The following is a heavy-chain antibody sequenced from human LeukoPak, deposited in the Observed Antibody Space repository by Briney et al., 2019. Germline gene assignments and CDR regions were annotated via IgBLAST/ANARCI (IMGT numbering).Heavy chain of an antibody. CDR2: IYNDGSQE. CDR3: ARNVNHWNHVDC. V-gene: IGHV3-33*01. CDR1: GFTFSSYG. J-gene: IGHJ4*02. Sequence: PGRSLRLSCTASGFTFSSYGMHWVRQAPGKGLEWVTFIYNDGSQEYYADSVKGRFSISRDNSKNTLYLQMNSLRDDDTAIYYCARNVNHWNHVDCWGQGTRVTVSS. D-gene: IGHD1-1*01.